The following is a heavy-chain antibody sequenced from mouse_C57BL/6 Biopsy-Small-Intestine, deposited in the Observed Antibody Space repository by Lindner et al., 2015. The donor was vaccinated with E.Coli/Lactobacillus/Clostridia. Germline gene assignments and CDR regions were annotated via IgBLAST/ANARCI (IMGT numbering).Heavy chain of an antibody. V-gene: IGHV1S22*01. J-gene: IGHJ2*01. CDR3: TRDLFISAHSPSCDY. Sequence: SVKVSCKASGYTFTNYYMHWVRQAPGQGLEWMGIINPGGGSTSYAQKFQGRVTMTRDTSTSTVYMELSSLRSEDTAVYYCTRDLFISAHSPSCDYWGQGTLLIVSS. D-gene: IGHD3-2*02. CDR2: INPGGGST. CDR1: GYTFTNYY.